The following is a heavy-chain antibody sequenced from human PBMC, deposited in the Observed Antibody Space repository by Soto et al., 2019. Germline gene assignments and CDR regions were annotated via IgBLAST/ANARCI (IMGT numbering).Heavy chain of an antibody. J-gene: IGHJ4*02. V-gene: IGHV3-30*18. CDR1: GFTFSSYG. Sequence: QVQLVESGGGVVQPGRSLRLSCAASGFTFSSYGMHWVRQAPGKGLEWVAVISYDGSNKYYADSVKGRFTISRDNSXNXXYLQMNSLRAEDTAVYYCAKVPPGRGSSGWNYFDYWGQGTLVTVSS. CDR3: AKVPPGRGSSGWNYFDY. D-gene: IGHD6-19*01. CDR2: ISYDGSNK.